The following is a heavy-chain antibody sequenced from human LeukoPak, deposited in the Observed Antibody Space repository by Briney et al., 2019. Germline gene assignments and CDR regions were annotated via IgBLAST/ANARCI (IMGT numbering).Heavy chain of an antibody. CDR1: GFTFSSYS. J-gene: IGHJ3*02. Sequence: GGSLRLSCAASGFTFSSYSMNWVRQAPGKGLEWVSSISSSSSYIYYADSVKGRFTISRDNAKNSLYLQMNSLRAEDMALYYCALSGWQDAFDIWGQGTMVTVSS. CDR2: ISSSSSYI. CDR3: ALSGWQDAFDI. V-gene: IGHV3-21*04. D-gene: IGHD3-10*01.